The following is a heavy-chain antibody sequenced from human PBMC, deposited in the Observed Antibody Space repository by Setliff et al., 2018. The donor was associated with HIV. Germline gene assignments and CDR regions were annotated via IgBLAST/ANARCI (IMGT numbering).Heavy chain of an antibody. CDR1: GYRFTTYW. CDR3: ARHPIDYNFWSGSPDY. D-gene: IGHD3-3*01. V-gene: IGHV5-51*01. J-gene: IGHJ4*02. Sequence: GESLTISCKGSGYRFTTYWIGWVRQMPGKGLEWMGIIYPGDSDTRYSPSFQGQVTISADKSISTAYLQWSSLKASDTAMYYCARHPIDYNFWSGSPDYWGQGTLVTVSS. CDR2: IYPGDSDT.